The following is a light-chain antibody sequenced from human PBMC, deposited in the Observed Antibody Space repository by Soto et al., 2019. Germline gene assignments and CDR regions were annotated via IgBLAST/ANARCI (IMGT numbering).Light chain of an antibody. V-gene: IGLV4-69*01. J-gene: IGLJ3*02. CDR3: QTCGTGIRV. CDR2: LNSDGSH. Sequence: QPVLTQSPSASASLGASVKLTCTLSSGHSSYAIAWHQQQPEQGPRYLMKLNSDGSHSKGDGIPDRFSGSSSGAERYLTISRLQYEDEADYYCQTCGTGIRVFGRGTKLTVL. CDR1: SGHSSYA.